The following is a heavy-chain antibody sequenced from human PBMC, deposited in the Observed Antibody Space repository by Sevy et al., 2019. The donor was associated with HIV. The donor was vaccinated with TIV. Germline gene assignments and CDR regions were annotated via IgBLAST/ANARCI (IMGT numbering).Heavy chain of an antibody. CDR1: GFTSRTYA. CDR2: ISSNGDNA. Sequence: GGSLRLSCAASGFTSRTYAFHWVRQTPGRGLEWIGLISSNGDNAFYANSVRGRFTISRDNSMNTLDLQMTSLTPDDTAVYYCARGPEWELTSFLSHWGQGTLVTVSS. CDR3: ARGPEWELTSFLSH. D-gene: IGHD1-26*01. J-gene: IGHJ4*02. V-gene: IGHV3-30-3*01.